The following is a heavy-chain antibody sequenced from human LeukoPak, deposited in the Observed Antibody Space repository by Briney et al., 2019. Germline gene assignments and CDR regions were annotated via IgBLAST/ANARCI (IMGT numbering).Heavy chain of an antibody. D-gene: IGHD6-13*01. V-gene: IGHV3-74*01. CDR2: INTDGSST. CDR3: ATISSSWSPLFDY. Sequence: GGSLRLSCAASGFTFSSYWMHWVRQAPGKGLVWVSRINTDGSSTSYADSVKGRFTISGDNAKNTLYLQMNSLRAEDTAVYYCATISSSWSPLFDYWGQGTLVTVSS. J-gene: IGHJ4*02. CDR1: GFTFSSYW.